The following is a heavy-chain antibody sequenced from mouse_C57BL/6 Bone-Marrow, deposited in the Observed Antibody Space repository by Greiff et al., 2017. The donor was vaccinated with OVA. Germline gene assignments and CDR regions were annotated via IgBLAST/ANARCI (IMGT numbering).Heavy chain of an antibody. Sequence: QVQLQQPGAELVRPGTSVKLSCKASGYTFTSYWMHWVKQRPGQGLEWIGVIDPSDSYTNYHTKFKGKATLTVDTSSITAYMQLSILTSEDSAFYYCASAYWYFDVWGTGTTVTVSS. CDR1: GYTFTSYW. J-gene: IGHJ1*03. V-gene: IGHV1-59*01. CDR3: ASAYWYFDV. CDR2: IDPSDSYT.